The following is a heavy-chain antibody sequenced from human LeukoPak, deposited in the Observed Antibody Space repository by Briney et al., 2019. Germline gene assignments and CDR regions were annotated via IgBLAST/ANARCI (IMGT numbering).Heavy chain of an antibody. CDR3: ARNRWFDP. J-gene: IGHJ5*02. CDR2: INHSGST. D-gene: IGHD2/OR15-2a*01. V-gene: IGHV4-34*01. CDR1: GGSFSGYY. Sequence: SETLSLTCAVYGGSFSGYYWSQIRQPPGKGLEWIGEINHSGSTNYNPSLKSRVTISVDTSKNQFSLKLSSVTAADTAVYYCARNRWFDPWGQGTLVTVSS.